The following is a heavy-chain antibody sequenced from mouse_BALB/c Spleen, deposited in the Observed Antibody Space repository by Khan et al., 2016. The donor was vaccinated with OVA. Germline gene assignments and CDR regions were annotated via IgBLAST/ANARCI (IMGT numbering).Heavy chain of an antibody. V-gene: IGHV3-8*02. CDR2: MIYTGYT. CDR3: ARSTYRYAFAY. D-gene: IGHD2-14*01. Sequence: EVQLQESGPSLVKPSQTLSLTCSVTGDSITSGYWSWIRKLPGNKLEYMGYMIYTGYTDYDPSLKSRIAITRHTSKNQYYLQLNSVTAEDTATYYCARSTYRYAFAYWGQGTLVTVSA. CDR1: GDSITSGY. J-gene: IGHJ3*01.